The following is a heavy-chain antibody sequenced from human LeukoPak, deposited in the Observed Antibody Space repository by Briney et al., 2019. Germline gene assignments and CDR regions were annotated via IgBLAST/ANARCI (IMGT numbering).Heavy chain of an antibody. V-gene: IGHV3-23*01. CDR2: ISGSGDST. Sequence: GGSLRLSCAASGFAFSSYAMSWVRQAPGKGLEWVSAISGSGDSTYYADSVKGRFTISRDNCKNTLYLQMDSLRAEDTAVYYCAKQRGYGSGYSDYWGQGTLVTVSS. CDR3: AKQRGYGSGYSDY. CDR1: GFAFSSYA. J-gene: IGHJ4*02. D-gene: IGHD5-18*01.